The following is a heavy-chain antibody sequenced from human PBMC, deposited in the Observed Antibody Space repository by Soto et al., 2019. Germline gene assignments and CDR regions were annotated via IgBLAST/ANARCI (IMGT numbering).Heavy chain of an antibody. CDR1: GYTFTSYD. CDR2: MNPNSGNT. J-gene: IGHJ4*02. Sequence: QVQLVQSGAEVKKPGASVKVSCKASGYTFTSYDINWVRHATGQGLEWMGWMNPNSGNTGYGQKFEGRVTRTRNTSKSTAYMELSSLRSEETAVYYCALGYCSGGSCQAFDDWGQGTLVTVSS. V-gene: IGHV1-8*01. D-gene: IGHD2-15*01. CDR3: ALGYCSGGSCQAFDD.